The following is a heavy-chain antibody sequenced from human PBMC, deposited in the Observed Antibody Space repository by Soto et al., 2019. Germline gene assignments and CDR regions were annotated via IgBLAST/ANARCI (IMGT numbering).Heavy chain of an antibody. V-gene: IGHV3-30*18. Sequence: QPGGSLRLSCAASGFPFNTYGMHWVRQTPGKGLEWLAVISNDGTNTYYADSVKGRFTISRDNSKDTLFLQMNSLRGEDSAVYYCAKVLRADTTSSNFYYYSALDDRGQGTTVTVSS. D-gene: IGHD6-6*01. CDR3: AKVLRADTTSSNFYYYSALDD. J-gene: IGHJ6*02. CDR2: ISNDGTNT. CDR1: GFPFNTYG.